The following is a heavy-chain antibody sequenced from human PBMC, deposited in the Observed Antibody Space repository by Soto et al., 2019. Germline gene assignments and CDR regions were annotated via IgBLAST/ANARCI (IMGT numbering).Heavy chain of an antibody. CDR2: IIPIFGTA. CDR1: GGTFSSYA. CDR3: ASYRWSRYCSSTSCSNWFDP. D-gene: IGHD2-2*01. Sequence: GASVKVSCKASGGTFSSYAISWVRQSPGQGLEWMGGIIPIFGTANYAQKFQGRVTITADESTSTAYMELSSLRSEDTAVYYCASYRWSRYCSSTSCSNWFDPWGQGTLVTVSS. J-gene: IGHJ5*02. V-gene: IGHV1-69*13.